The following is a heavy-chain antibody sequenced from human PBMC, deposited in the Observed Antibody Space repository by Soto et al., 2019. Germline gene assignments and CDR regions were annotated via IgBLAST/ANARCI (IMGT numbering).Heavy chain of an antibody. CDR1: GGFVTSGSYY. Sequence: PSETLSLTCAVCGGFVTSGSYYGSWIRQPPGKGLEWIGEMYHSGSTNYNPSLKSRVTISVDKSKNQFSLKLSSVTAADTAVYYCARDPGDGSGWSNWGQGTLVTVSS. J-gene: IGHJ4*02. D-gene: IGHD6-19*01. CDR3: ARDPGDGSGWSN. CDR2: MYHSGST. V-gene: IGHV4-61*01.